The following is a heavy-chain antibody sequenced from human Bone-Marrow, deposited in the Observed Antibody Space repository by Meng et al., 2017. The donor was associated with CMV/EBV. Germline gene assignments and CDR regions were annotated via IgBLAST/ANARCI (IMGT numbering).Heavy chain of an antibody. Sequence: ASVKVSCKASGYTFTGYYMHWVRQAPGQGLEWMGWINPNSGGTNYAQKFQGRVTMTRDTSVSTAYMELSSLRSEDTAVYYCARPGGYDGGFDYWGQGTLVTVSS. V-gene: IGHV1-2*02. D-gene: IGHD5-12*01. CDR3: ARPGGYDGGFDY. CDR2: INPNSGGT. CDR1: GYTFTGYY. J-gene: IGHJ4*02.